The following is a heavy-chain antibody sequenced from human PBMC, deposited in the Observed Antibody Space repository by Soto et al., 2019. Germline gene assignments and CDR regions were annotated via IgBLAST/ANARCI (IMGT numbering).Heavy chain of an antibody. Sequence: GGSLRLSCAASGFTFSSYWMSWVRQAPGKGLEWVANIKQDGSEKYYVDSVKGRFTMTWDTSITTAYLDLTRLTTNDTATYFCATWVDYGDFEGFDFWGQGTLVTVSS. CDR1: GFTFSSYW. CDR2: IKQDGSEK. CDR3: ATWVDYGDFEGFDF. V-gene: IGHV3-7*05. J-gene: IGHJ4*02. D-gene: IGHD4-17*01.